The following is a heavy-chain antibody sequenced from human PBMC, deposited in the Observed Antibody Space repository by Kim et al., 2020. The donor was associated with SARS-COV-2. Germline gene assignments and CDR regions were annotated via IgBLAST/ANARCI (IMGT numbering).Heavy chain of an antibody. CDR2: ISYDGSNK. J-gene: IGHJ6*02. Sequence: GGSLRLSCAASGFTFSSYGMHWVRQAPGKGLEWVAVISYDGSNKYYEDSVKGRFTISRHNSKNTLYLQMNSLRAEDTAVYYCAKGNANRYDFWSGYFPYYGFDFCGQGTTATVTS. V-gene: IGHV3-30*18. D-gene: IGHD3-3*01. CDR3: AKGNANRYDFWSGYFPYYGFDF. CDR1: GFTFSSYG.